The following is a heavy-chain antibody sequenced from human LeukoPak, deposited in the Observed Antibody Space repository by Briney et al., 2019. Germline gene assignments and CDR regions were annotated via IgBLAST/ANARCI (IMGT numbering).Heavy chain of an antibody. CDR3: AKDRDSYGLLGYFDL. V-gene: IGHV3-30*18. Sequence: GGSLRLSCAASGFSFNSHGMHWVRQAPGKGLDWVPVISYDGSNTYYADSVKGRFTISRDNSKSTLDLQMNSLRAEDTAVYYCAKDRDSYGLLGYFDLWGRGTLVSASS. J-gene: IGHJ2*01. D-gene: IGHD5-18*01. CDR2: ISYDGSNT. CDR1: GFSFNSHG.